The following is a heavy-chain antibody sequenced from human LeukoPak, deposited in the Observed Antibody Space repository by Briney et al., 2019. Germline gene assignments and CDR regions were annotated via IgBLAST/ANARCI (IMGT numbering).Heavy chain of an antibody. D-gene: IGHD3-22*01. CDR1: GYSLTSYF. J-gene: IGHJ4*02. CDR3: ARGRLYDSSGYRNFFDY. CDR2: INPSGDGT. Sequence: ASVKVSCKASGYSLTSYFMHWVRQAPGQGLEWVGVINPSGDGTSYTQKFQGRVTMTRDMSTSTVFMELTSLRSEDTAVYFCARGRLYDSSGYRNFFDYWGQGILVTVSS. V-gene: IGHV1-46*01.